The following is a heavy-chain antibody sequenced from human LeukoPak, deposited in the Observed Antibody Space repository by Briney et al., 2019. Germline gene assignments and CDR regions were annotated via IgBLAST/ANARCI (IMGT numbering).Heavy chain of an antibody. CDR3: AKYRGPATAIPPVDY. CDR2: ISGSGGST. D-gene: IGHD2-21*02. Sequence: GGSLRLSCAASGFTFSSYAMSWVRQAPGKGLEWVSAISGSGGSTYYADSVKGRSTISRDNSKNTLYLQMNSLRAEDTAVYYCAKYRGPATAIPPVDYWGQGTLVTVSS. CDR1: GFTFSSYA. V-gene: IGHV3-23*01. J-gene: IGHJ4*02.